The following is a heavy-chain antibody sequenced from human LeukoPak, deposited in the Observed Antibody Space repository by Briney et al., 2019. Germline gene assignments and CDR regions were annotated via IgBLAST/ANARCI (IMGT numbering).Heavy chain of an antibody. V-gene: IGHV3-66*01. J-gene: IGHJ4*02. CDR1: GFSVTSNF. CDR2: IYSDGTT. CDR3: AKDREDSYSGYDFAY. D-gene: IGHD5-12*01. Sequence: GGSLRLSCAGSGFSVTSNFMSWVRQAPGKGLEWVSVIYSDGTTYYADSVKGRFTISRDNSKNTLYLQMNSLRAEDTAVYYCAKDREDSYSGYDFAYWGQGTLVTVSS.